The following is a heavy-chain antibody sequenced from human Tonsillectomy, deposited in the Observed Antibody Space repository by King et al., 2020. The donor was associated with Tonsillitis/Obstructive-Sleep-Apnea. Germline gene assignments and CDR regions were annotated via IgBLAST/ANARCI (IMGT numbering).Heavy chain of an antibody. J-gene: IGHJ3*02. V-gene: IGHV1-2*02. CDR1: GYTFTGHY. CDR2: INPNSGGT. CDR3: ARGNGDGAFDI. Sequence: VQLVQSGAEVKKPGASVKVSCKTSGYTFTGHYMHWLRQAPGQGLEWMGWINPNSGGTKYAQKFQGRVTMTRDTSISTAYMEVRRLRSDDTAVYYCARGNGDGAFDIWGQGTMVTVSS. D-gene: IGHD4-17*01.